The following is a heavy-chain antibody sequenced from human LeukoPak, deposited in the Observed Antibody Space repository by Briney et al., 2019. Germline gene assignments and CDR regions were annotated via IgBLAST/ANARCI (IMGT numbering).Heavy chain of an antibody. Sequence: ASVKVSCKASGYTFTSYGISWVRQAPGQGLEWMGWISGYNGDTKYAQKVQGRVTMTTDKFTSTAYMELSSLRSEDTAVYYCARDDKAALDAFDIWGQGTMVTVSS. J-gene: IGHJ3*02. CDR1: GYTFTSYG. CDR2: ISGYNGDT. D-gene: IGHD3-22*01. CDR3: ARDDKAALDAFDI. V-gene: IGHV1-18*01.